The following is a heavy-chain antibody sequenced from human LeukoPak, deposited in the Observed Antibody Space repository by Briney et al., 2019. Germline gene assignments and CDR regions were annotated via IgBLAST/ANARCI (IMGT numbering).Heavy chain of an antibody. Sequence: GGSLRLSCAASGFTFSDYGMHWVRQATGKGLECVAVIWNDGSYKYYADSVKGRFTISRDNSKNTLYVQMNSLRVEDTAVYYCARSIAAQTNNWFDPWGQGTLVTVSS. CDR1: GFTFSDYG. D-gene: IGHD6-13*01. CDR3: ARSIAAQTNNWFDP. CDR2: IWNDGSYK. V-gene: IGHV3-33*01. J-gene: IGHJ5*02.